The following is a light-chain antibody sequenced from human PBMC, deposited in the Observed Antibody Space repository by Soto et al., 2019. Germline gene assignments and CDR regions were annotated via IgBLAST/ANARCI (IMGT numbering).Light chain of an antibody. V-gene: IGKV3-15*01. Sequence: EIVMTQSPATLSVSPGERATLSCRASQSVNSNLAWYQQKPGQAPRLLIYGASPRAAGIPDRFSGSGSGTEFTLTIAGLQSEDFALYYCQQYNEWPRTFCQGTKVEIK. CDR1: QSVNSN. CDR2: GAS. CDR3: QQYNEWPRT. J-gene: IGKJ1*01.